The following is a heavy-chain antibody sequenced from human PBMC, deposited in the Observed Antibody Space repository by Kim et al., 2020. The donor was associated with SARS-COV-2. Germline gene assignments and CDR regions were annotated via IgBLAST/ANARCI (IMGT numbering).Heavy chain of an antibody. J-gene: IGHJ4*02. CDR2: IGSRNIYK. CDR3: ARGRGTVVAGTSAAGDY. Sequence: GGSLRLSCVASGFTFSSYSMNWVRQAPGKGLEWVSSIGSRNIYKYYAGSVKGRFTISRDNAKNSLYLQLNGLRAEDTAVYYCARGRGTVVAGTSAAGDYWGQGTLVTVSS. V-gene: IGHV3-21*01. D-gene: IGHD6-19*01. CDR1: GFTFSSYS.